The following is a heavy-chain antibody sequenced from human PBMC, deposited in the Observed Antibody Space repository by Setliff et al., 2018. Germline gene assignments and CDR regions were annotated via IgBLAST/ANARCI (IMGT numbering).Heavy chain of an antibody. Sequence: PGGSLRLSCAASGFTFSSYSMNWVRQAPGKGLEWVSYISSAGYTIYYADSVKGRFTISRDNVKNSLFLQMNSLRAEDTAVYYCVRDLHWGFDYWGLGTLVTVSS. CDR2: ISSAGYTI. D-gene: IGHD7-27*01. CDR1: GFTFSSYS. V-gene: IGHV3-48*01. J-gene: IGHJ4*02. CDR3: VRDLHWGFDY.